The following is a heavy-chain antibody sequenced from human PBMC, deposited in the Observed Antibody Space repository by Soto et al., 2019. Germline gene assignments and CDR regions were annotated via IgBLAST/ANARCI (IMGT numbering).Heavy chain of an antibody. J-gene: IGHJ4*02. CDR2: INWNGDST. Sequence: GRPLRLSCAASGFRFDDYGMSWVRHLPGKGLEWVSGINWNGDSTGYADSVKGRFTISRDKAKNSLYLQMNSLRDEDTALYYCAKSRNRRLYYFDSWGQGTPVTVSS. V-gene: IGHV3-20*04. D-gene: IGHD4-17*01. CDR1: GFRFDDYG. CDR3: AKSRNRRLYYFDS.